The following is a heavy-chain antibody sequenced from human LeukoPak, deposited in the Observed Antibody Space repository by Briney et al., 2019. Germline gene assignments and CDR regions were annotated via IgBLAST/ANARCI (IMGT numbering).Heavy chain of an antibody. CDR1: GGSFSGYY. D-gene: IGHD3-10*01. CDR2: INHSGST. J-gene: IGHJ3*02. CDR3: ARGCVTMVRGVIITYAFDI. V-gene: IGHV4-34*01. Sequence: SEILSLTCAGYGGSFSGYYWSWIRQPPGKGLEWIGEINHSGSTNYNPSLKSRVTISVDTSKNQFSLKLSSVTAADTAVYYCARGCVTMVRGVIITYAFDIWGQGTMVTVSS.